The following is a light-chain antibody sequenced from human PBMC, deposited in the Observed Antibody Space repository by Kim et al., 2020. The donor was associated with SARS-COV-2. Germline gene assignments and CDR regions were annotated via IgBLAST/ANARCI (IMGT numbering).Light chain of an antibody. J-gene: IGKJ2*01. CDR1: QSINGW. CDR3: QQYNSYPRT. Sequence: VDRVTITCLSSQSINGWLAWYQQKPGKAPKLLIYDASSLESGVPSSFSGSGSGTEFTLTINSLQPDDFATYFCQQYNSYPRTFGQGTKLEI. V-gene: IGKV1-5*01. CDR2: DAS.